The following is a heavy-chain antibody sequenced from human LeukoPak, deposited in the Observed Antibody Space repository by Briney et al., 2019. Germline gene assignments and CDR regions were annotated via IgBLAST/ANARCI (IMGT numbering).Heavy chain of an antibody. CDR1: GFTFSSYW. Sequence: GGTLRLSCAASGFTFSSYWMSWVRQAPGKGLEWVANIKQDGSEKYYVDSVKGRFTISRDNSKNTLYLQMNSLRAEDTAVYYCAKALITFGGVIVLPSFDYWGQGTLVTVSS. J-gene: IGHJ4*02. D-gene: IGHD3-16*02. V-gene: IGHV3-7*01. CDR2: IKQDGSEK. CDR3: AKALITFGGVIVLPSFDY.